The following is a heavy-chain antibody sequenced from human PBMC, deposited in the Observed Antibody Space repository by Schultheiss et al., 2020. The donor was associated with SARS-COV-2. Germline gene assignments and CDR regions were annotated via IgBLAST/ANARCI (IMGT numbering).Heavy chain of an antibody. V-gene: IGHV4-34*01. J-gene: IGHJ4*02. D-gene: IGHD5-12*01. CDR2: INHSGST. CDR3: ARGNSGYDFDY. Sequence: SETLSLTCAVYGGSFGGYYWSWIRQPPGKGLEWIGEINHSGSTNYNPSLKSRVTISVDTSKNQFSLKLSSVTAADTAVYYCARGNSGYDFDYWGQGTLVTVSS. CDR1: GGSFGGYY.